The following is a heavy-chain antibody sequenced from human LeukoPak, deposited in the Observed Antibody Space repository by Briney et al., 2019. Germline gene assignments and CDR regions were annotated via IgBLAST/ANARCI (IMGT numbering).Heavy chain of an antibody. J-gene: IGHJ6*02. CDR1: GYTFISYD. Sequence: SVKVSCKASGYTFISYDINWVRQATGHGLEWMGGIIPIFGTANYAQKFQGRVTITADESTSTAYMELSSLRSEDTAVYYCARPRTPLGYCSGGSCYYYYGMDVWGQGTTVTVSS. CDR2: IIPIFGTA. D-gene: IGHD2-15*01. V-gene: IGHV1-69*13. CDR3: ARPRTPLGYCSGGSCYYYYGMDV.